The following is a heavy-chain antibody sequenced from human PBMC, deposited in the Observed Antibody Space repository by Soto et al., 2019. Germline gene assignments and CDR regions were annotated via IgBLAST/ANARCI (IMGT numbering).Heavy chain of an antibody. V-gene: IGHV1-69*01. CDR3: AREQGSSTCSLTYYFDY. Sequence: QVQLVQSGAEVKKPGSSVKVSCKASGDTFSSYAISWVRQAPVQGLEWMGGIIPIFGTANNAQKFQGRVTITADGSTSTAYMELSSLRSEDTTVYYCAREQGSSTCSLTYYFDYWGQGTMVTVSS. CDR2: IIPIFGTA. D-gene: IGHD2-2*01. J-gene: IGHJ4*02. CDR1: GDTFSSYA.